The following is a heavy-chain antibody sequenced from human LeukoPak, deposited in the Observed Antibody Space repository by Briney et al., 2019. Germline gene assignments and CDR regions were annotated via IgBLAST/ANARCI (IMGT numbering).Heavy chain of an antibody. V-gene: IGHV1-18*01. CDR1: GYTFTSYG. CDR3: ARDLWGSSWQQIGGY. Sequence: GASVKVSCKASGYTFTSYGISWVRQAPGQGLEWMGWISAYNGNTNYAQKLQGRVTMTTDTSTSTAYMELRSLRSDDTAVYYCARDLWGSSWQQIGGYWGQGTLVTVSS. CDR2: ISAYNGNT. J-gene: IGHJ4*02. D-gene: IGHD6-13*01.